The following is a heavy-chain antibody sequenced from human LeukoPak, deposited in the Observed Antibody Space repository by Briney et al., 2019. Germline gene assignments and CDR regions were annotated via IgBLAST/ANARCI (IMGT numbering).Heavy chain of an antibody. D-gene: IGHD3-10*01. Sequence: SETLSLTCTVFGGSISSSGHYWGCIRQPPGKGLDWIGTVYDGGSTYYNPSLKGRFTLFVDTSQNQFSLKLTSVTAADTAVYYCARLPYYYGSGTFDSWGQGTLVTVSS. CDR3: ARLPYYYGSGTFDS. J-gene: IGHJ4*02. CDR2: VYDGGST. V-gene: IGHV4-39*01. CDR1: GGSISSSGHY.